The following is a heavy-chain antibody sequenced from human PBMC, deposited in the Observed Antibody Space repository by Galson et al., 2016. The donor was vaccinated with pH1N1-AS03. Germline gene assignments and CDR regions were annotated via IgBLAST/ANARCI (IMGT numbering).Heavy chain of an antibody. V-gene: IGHV4-39*01. CDR3: ARRVYGDYVNWFDP. D-gene: IGHD4-17*01. J-gene: IGHJ5*02. Sequence: GGSISSSSYYWGWIRQPPGKGLEWIGSIYYSGSTYYNPSLKSRVTISVDTSKNPFSLTLSSVTAADTAVYYCARRVYGDYVNWFDPWGQGTLVTVSS. CDR1: GGSISSSSYY. CDR2: IYYSGST.